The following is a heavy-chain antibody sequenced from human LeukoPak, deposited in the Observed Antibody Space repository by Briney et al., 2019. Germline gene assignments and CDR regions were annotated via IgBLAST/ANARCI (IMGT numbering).Heavy chain of an antibody. CDR1: GGSISSYY. J-gene: IGHJ6*02. V-gene: IGHV4-59*08. CDR3: AAGLGGYYYYYYGMDV. D-gene: IGHD1-26*01. CDR2: IYYSGST. Sequence: SETLSLTCTVSGGSISSYYWSWIRQPPGKGLEWIGYIYYSGSTNYNPFLKSRVTISVDTSKNQFSLKLSSVTAADTAVYYCAAGLGGYYYYYYGMDVWGQGTTVTVSS.